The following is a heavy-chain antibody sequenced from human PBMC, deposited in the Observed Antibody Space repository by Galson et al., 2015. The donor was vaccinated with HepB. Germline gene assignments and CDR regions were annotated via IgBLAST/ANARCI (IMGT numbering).Heavy chain of an antibody. D-gene: IGHD3-22*01. J-gene: IGHJ3*02. CDR3: ARPDRGDSSGYYKDAFDI. CDR1: GGTFSSYA. Sequence: SCKASGGTFSSYAISWVRQAPGQGLEWMGGIIPIFGTANYAQKFQGRVTITADESTSTAYMELSSLRSEDTAVYYCARPDRGDSSGYYKDAFDIWGQGTMVTVSS. V-gene: IGHV1-69*01. CDR2: IIPIFGTA.